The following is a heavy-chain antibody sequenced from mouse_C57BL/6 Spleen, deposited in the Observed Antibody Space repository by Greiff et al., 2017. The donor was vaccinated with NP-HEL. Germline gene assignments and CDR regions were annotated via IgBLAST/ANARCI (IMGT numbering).Heavy chain of an antibody. J-gene: IGHJ4*01. CDR3: ARNFDYDGGGY. V-gene: IGHV1-55*01. CDR1: GYTFTSYW. Sequence: QVQLQQPGAELVKPGASVKMSCKASGYTFTSYWITWVKRRPGQGLEWIGDIYPGSGSTNYNEKFKSKATLTVDTSSSTAYMQLSSLTSEDSAVYYCARNFDYDGGGYWGQGTSVTVSS. CDR2: IYPGSGST. D-gene: IGHD2-4*01.